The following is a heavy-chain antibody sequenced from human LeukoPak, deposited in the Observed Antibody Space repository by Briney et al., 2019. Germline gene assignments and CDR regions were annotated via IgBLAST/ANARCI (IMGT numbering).Heavy chain of an antibody. Sequence: GGSLRLSCAASGFTFSSYSMNWVRQAPGKGLEWVASISSSSFYIYYADSVKGRFTISRDNAKNSLYLQMNSLRAEDMAVYYCATDEAAMDVWGKGTTVTASS. J-gene: IGHJ6*04. CDR1: GFTFSSYS. CDR2: ISSSSFYI. D-gene: IGHD6-25*01. CDR3: ATDEAAMDV. V-gene: IGHV3-21*01.